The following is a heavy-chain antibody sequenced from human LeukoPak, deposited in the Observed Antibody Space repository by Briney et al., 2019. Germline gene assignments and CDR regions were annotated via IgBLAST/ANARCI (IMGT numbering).Heavy chain of an antibody. D-gene: IGHD3-22*01. J-gene: IGHJ4*02. V-gene: IGHV4-59*01. CDR3: ARGSGYDSSAPLFDY. CDR1: GGSISSYY. Sequence: SESLSLTCTVSGGSISSYYWSWIRQPPGKGLEWIGYIYYSGSTNYNPSLKSRVTISVDTSKNQFSPKLSSVTAADTAVYYCARGSGYDSSAPLFDYWGQGTLVTVSS. CDR2: IYYSGST.